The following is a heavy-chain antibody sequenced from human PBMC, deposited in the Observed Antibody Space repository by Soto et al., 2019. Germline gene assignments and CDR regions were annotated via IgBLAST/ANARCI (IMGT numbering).Heavy chain of an antibody. CDR1: GFTFSSYS. D-gene: IGHD4-17*01. V-gene: IGHV3-21*01. CDR2: ISSSSSYI. Sequence: PGGSLRLSCAASGFTFSSYSMNWVRRAPGKGLEWVSSISSSSSYIYYADSVKGRFTISRDNAKNSLYLQMNSLRAEDTAVYYCARGTTVISYYYYGMDVWGQGTTVTVSS. J-gene: IGHJ6*02. CDR3: ARGTTVISYYYYGMDV.